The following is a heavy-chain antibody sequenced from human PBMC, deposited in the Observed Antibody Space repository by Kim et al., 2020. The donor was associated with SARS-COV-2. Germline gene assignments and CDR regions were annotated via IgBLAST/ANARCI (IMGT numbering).Heavy chain of an antibody. V-gene: IGHV3-73*01. D-gene: IGHD1-26*01. Sequence: GGSLRLSCAASGFSFRGSLMHWVRQASGKGLEWVGRIGTKSDNYATVYAASVKGRFTISRDDAKTTAYLQMNSLKTEDTALYYCTTLSDWELREGYWGQGTLVTVSS. CDR1: GFSFRGSL. CDR2: IGTKSDNYAT. J-gene: IGHJ4*02. CDR3: TTLSDWELREGY.